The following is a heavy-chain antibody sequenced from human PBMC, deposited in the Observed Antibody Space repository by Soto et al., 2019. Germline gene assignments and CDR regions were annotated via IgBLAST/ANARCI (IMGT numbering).Heavy chain of an antibody. D-gene: IGHD3-22*01. Sequence: QVQLVQSGAEVKKPGSSVKVSCKASGGTFNSYAISWVRQAPGQGLEWMGGIIPIFGTADYAQKFQGRVTISAVDSTSTAYVELSSLRSEDTAVYYCARHYDSGGYYSRGLDYWGQGTLVTVSS. CDR2: IIPIFGTA. CDR3: ARHYDSGGYYSRGLDY. CDR1: GGTFNSYA. J-gene: IGHJ4*02. V-gene: IGHV1-69*12.